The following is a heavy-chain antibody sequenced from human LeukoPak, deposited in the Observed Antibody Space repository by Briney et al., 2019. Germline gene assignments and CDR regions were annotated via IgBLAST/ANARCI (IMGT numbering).Heavy chain of an antibody. V-gene: IGHV3-74*01. Sequence: PGGSLRLSCAASGFTFSNYWVHWVRQAPGKGLVWVSRINFDGTRINYADSVKGRFTISRDNAKNSLYLQMNSLRVEDTAVYYCARSLHCSSATCQLAAFDIWGQGTKVTVSS. J-gene: IGHJ3*02. CDR2: INFDGTRI. D-gene: IGHD2-2*01. CDR1: GFTFSNYW. CDR3: ARSLHCSSATCQLAAFDI.